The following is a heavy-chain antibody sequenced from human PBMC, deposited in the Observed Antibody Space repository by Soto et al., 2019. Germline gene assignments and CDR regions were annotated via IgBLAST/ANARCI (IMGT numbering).Heavy chain of an antibody. CDR2: IAYDGRNK. Sequence: GGSLRLSCAASGFTFSSYAMHWVRQAPGKGLEWVAVIAYDGRNKYYADSVKGRFTISRDNSKNTLYLQMNSPRIEDTAVYYCARELERAFDYWGQGTLVTVS. CDR1: GFTFSSYA. V-gene: IGHV3-30*04. D-gene: IGHD1-1*01. J-gene: IGHJ4*02. CDR3: ARELERAFDY.